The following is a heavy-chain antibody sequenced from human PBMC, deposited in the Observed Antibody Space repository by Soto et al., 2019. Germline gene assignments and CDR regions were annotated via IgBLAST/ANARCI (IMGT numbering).Heavy chain of an antibody. Sequence: LSLTCTVSGGSISSYYWSWIRQPPGKGLEWIGYIYYSGSTNYNPSLKSRVTISVDTSKNQFSLKLSSVTAADTAVYYCARDHRLEPRDYYYGMDVWGQGTTVTVSS. CDR3: ARDHRLEPRDYYYGMDV. J-gene: IGHJ6*02. CDR2: IYYSGST. D-gene: IGHD1-1*01. V-gene: IGHV4-59*01. CDR1: GGSISSYY.